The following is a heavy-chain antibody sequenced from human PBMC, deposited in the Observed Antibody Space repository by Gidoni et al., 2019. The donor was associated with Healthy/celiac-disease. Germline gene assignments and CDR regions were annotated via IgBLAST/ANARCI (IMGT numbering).Heavy chain of an antibody. CDR3: ARQYYYYYGMDV. Sequence: EVQLVESGGGLVQPGGSLRLSCAASGFTFSSYEMNWVRQAPGKGLEWVSYISSSGSTIYYADSVKGRFTISRDNAKNSLYLQMNSLRAEDTAVYYCARQYYYYYGMDVWGQGTTVTVSS. V-gene: IGHV3-48*03. J-gene: IGHJ6*02. CDR1: GFTFSSYE. CDR2: ISSSGSTI.